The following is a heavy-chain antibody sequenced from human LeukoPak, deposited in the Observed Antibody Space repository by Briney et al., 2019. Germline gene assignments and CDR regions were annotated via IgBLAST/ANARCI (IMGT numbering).Heavy chain of an antibody. Sequence: SETLSPTCTVSGGSVNSYYGTWIRQPAGKGLEWIGHVYTTGSTNYNPSPKSRVTMSVDPSKNQFSLKLTSVTAADTAVYYCARMEWFQVGEPWFDPWGQGTLVTVSS. V-gene: IGHV4-4*07. D-gene: IGHD3-3*01. CDR2: VYTTGST. CDR3: ARMEWFQVGEPWFDP. J-gene: IGHJ5*02. CDR1: GGSVNSYY.